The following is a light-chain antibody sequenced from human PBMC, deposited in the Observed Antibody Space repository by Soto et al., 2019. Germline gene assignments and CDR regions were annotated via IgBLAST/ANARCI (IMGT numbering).Light chain of an antibody. Sequence: QSALTQPRSVSGSPGQSVTISCTGTSSDVGGYNYVSWYQQHPGEAPKLMIYDVSNRPSGVPDRFSGSKSGNTASLTISGLQAEDEADYYCCSYAGSYWVFGGGTKLTV. CDR1: SSDVGGYNY. CDR2: DVS. J-gene: IGLJ3*02. V-gene: IGLV2-11*01. CDR3: CSYAGSYWV.